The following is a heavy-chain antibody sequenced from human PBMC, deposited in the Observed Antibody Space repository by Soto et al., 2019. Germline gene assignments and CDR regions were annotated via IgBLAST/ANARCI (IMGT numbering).Heavy chain of an antibody. Sequence: QVQLVESGGGVVQPGWSLRLSCATSGFIFTSYGMHCVRQAPGKGLEWVAVISYDGSDKQYAASVKGRFTISRDKSKDTVRFYMYRLRPEDTAFYSGAKDHGEMDKTTLANWGKGSVVTVCS. D-gene: IGHD3-10*01. CDR1: GFIFTSYG. V-gene: IGHV3-30*18. J-gene: IGHJ4*02. CDR2: ISYDGSDK. CDR3: AKDHGEMDKTTLAN.